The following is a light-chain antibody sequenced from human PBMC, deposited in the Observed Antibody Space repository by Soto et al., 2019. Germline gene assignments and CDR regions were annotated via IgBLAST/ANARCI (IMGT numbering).Light chain of an antibody. CDR1: QSVSSN. CDR3: QQYNSWPLT. J-gene: IGKJ4*01. CDR2: GAS. Sequence: EIVMTQSPATLSVSPGERATLSCRASQSVSSNLAWYQQKPGQAARLLIYGASTRATGVLARFSGSGSGTEFTLTISSLQSEDFAVYYYQQYNSWPLTFGGGTDVEIK. V-gene: IGKV3-15*01.